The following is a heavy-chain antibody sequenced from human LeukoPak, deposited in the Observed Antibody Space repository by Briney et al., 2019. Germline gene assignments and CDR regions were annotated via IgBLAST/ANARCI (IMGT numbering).Heavy chain of an antibody. Sequence: SETLSLTCAVYGGSFSGYYWSWIRQPPGKGLEWIGEINHSGSTNYDPSLKSRVTISVDTSKNQFSLKLSSVTAADTAVYYCAREVGYCSGGSCYSPYYYYYYMDVWGKGTTVTVSS. D-gene: IGHD2-15*01. CDR3: AREVGYCSGGSCYSPYYYYYYMDV. V-gene: IGHV4-34*01. CDR1: GGSFSGYY. CDR2: INHSGST. J-gene: IGHJ6*03.